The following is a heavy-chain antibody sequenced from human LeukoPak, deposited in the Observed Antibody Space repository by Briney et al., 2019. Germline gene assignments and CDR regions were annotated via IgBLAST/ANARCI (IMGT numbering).Heavy chain of an antibody. J-gene: IGHJ4*02. CDR2: MYNSGST. CDR1: IGALSGSY. D-gene: IGHD4-17*01. V-gene: IGHV4-59*01. CDR3: ARGIESYGDCGD. Sequence: SQSLSLTRTVSIGALSGSYCGGIPQTPGEGLECIAYMYNSGSTNYNPSLKSRVTVSIDTSKNQFSLKLSSLTAADTAIYYCARGIESYGDCGDWGQGILVTVSS.